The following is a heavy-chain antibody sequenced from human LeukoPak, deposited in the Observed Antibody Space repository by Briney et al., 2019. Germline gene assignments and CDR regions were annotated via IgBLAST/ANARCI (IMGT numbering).Heavy chain of an antibody. D-gene: IGHD2-2*01. J-gene: IGHJ4*02. CDR3: ARAESRHCSDSNCYAGEY. CDR2: ISRTSAYI. Sequence: GGSLRLSCSASGFTFSSYAMKGVRQAPVKGQEVFSAISRTSAYIYYSDSVNGRFTVSRDNAMNSVFLQMDRLRAEDTAVSYCARAESRHCSDSNCYAGEYWGQGTMVTVSS. CDR1: GFTFSSYA. V-gene: IGHV3-21*01.